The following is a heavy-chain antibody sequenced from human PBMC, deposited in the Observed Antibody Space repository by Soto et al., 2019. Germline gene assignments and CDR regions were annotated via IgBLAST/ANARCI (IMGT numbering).Heavy chain of an antibody. V-gene: IGHV4-34*01. CDR1: GGSFSGYY. Sequence: PSETLSLTCAVYGGSFSGYYWSWIRQPPGKGLEWIGEINHSGSTNYNPSLKSRVTISVDTSKNQFSLKLSSVTAADTAVYYCAREEGGNSGTFDYWGQGNLVTFSS. J-gene: IGHJ4*02. CDR2: INHSGST. CDR3: AREEGGNSGTFDY. D-gene: IGHD2-21*02.